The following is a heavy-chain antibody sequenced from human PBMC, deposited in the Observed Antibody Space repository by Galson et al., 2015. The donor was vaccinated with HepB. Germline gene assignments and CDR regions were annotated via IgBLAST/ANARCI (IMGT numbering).Heavy chain of an antibody. J-gene: IGHJ5*02. Sequence: SLRLSCAASGFTFSHFNINWVRQAPGKGLEWVSSISSSSTYIYYADSVKGRFTISRDNAKNSLYLQMNSLRAEDTAVYYCARDRVVEGGGDWFDPWGQGTLVTVSS. D-gene: IGHD2-2*01. CDR2: ISSSSTYI. V-gene: IGHV3-21*01. CDR3: ARDRVVEGGGDWFDP. CDR1: GFTFSHFN.